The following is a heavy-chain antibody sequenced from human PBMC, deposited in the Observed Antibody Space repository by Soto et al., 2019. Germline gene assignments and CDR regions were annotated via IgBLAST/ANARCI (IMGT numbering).Heavy chain of an antibody. J-gene: IGHJ5*02. V-gene: IGHV3-23*01. CDR2: ISGSGGST. Sequence: GGPLRVSCAAAGFTFSSYAMSWVRQAPGKGLEWVSAISGSGGSTYYADSVKGRFTISRDNSKNTLYLQMNSLRAEDTAVYYCAKGQQLALYNWFDPWGQGTLVTVS. D-gene: IGHD6-13*01. CDR3: AKGQQLALYNWFDP. CDR1: GFTFSSYA.